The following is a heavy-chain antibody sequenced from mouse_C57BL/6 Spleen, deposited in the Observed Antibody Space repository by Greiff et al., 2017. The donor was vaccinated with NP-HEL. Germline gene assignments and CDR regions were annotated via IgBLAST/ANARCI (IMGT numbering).Heavy chain of an antibody. J-gene: IGHJ3*01. CDR2: IYHGRANT. CDR1: VYTFTDYY. D-gene: IGHD4-1*01. Sequence: QVQLQQSGAELVSPGTSVKLSCKASVYTFTDYYINWVKQRPGQGLEWIAMIYHGRANTYYNEKFKGHATLTAENYSGTAYMQLRSMTSENSAVYFCAFWDAFAYWGQVTLVTVSA. CDR3: AFWDAFAY. V-gene: IGHV1-76*01.